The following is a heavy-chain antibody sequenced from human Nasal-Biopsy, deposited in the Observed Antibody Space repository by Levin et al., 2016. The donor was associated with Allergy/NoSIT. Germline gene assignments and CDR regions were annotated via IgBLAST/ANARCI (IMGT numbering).Heavy chain of an antibody. J-gene: IGHJ4*02. Sequence: SETLSLTCTVSAGSFRIGAHYWSWIRQSAGKGLEWIGRIYTSGSTNYNPSLGSRVTMSADTSNNQFSLELRSVTAADTAMYFCARAGYSYGHMYYFDFWGPGTQVTVSS. CDR3: ARAGYSYGHMYYFDF. CDR2: IYTSGST. D-gene: IGHD5-12*01. V-gene: IGHV4-61*02. CDR1: AGSFRIGAHY.